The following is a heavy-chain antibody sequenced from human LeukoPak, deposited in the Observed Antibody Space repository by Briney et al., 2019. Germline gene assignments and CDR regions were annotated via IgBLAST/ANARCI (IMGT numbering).Heavy chain of an antibody. J-gene: IGHJ4*02. CDR1: GGSISSYY. CDR2: IYYSGST. Sequence: SETLSLTCTVSGGSISSYYWSWIRQPPGKGLEWIGYIYYSGSTNCNPSLKSRVTISVDTSKNQFSLKLSSVTAADTAVYYCARGRSGSYYSLRFDYWGQGTLVTVSS. D-gene: IGHD3-10*01. V-gene: IGHV4-59*01. CDR3: ARGRSGSYYSLRFDY.